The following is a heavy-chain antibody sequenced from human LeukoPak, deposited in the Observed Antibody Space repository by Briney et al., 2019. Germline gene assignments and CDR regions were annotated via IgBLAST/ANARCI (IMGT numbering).Heavy chain of an antibody. CDR1: GFTFSDYW. D-gene: IGHD6-13*01. CDR3: ARDGTAPGLYFDL. V-gene: IGHV3-7*01. Sequence: GGSLRLSCAVSGFTFSDYWMNWVRQAPGKGLEWVASIRQDGGEKSYVDSVKGRFTISRDNTKNSLYLQMSSLRAEDTAVYYCARDGTAPGLYFDLWGQGTLVAVSS. J-gene: IGHJ4*01. CDR2: IRQDGGEK.